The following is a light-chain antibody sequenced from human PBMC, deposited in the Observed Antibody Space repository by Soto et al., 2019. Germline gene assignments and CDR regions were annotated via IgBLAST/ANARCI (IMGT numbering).Light chain of an antibody. J-gene: IGKJ5*01. Sequence: EIVMTQSPATLSVSRGERATLSCRASQSVSSNLAWYQHKPGQAPRLLISGASTRATGIPARFSGSGSGTEFTLTISSLQSEDFAVYYCQQYNSWPITFGQGTRLEIK. CDR3: QQYNSWPIT. CDR2: GAS. CDR1: QSVSSN. V-gene: IGKV3-15*01.